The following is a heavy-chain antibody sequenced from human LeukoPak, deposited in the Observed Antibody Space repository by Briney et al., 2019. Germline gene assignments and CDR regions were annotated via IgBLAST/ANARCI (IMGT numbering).Heavy chain of an antibody. CDR3: ARILGNNYYYYYMDV. CDR1: GITFSDYE. V-gene: IGHV3-48*03. J-gene: IGHJ6*03. Sequence: PGGSLRLSCAVSGITFSDYEMTWVRQAPGKGLEWISFITSSGATKYYADSVRGRFAISRDNANNSLYLLVDSLRADDTAVYFCARILGNNYYYYYMDVWGKGTTVTVSS. CDR2: ITSSGATK.